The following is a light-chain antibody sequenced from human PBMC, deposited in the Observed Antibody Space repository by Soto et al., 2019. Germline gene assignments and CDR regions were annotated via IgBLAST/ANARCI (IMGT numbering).Light chain of an antibody. CDR3: QQYVHWPPGA. CDR2: DTS. V-gene: IGKV3-15*01. J-gene: IGKJ1*01. Sequence: EIVVTQSPATLSVSPGERVTLSCRAGQSVSSSLAWYQQRPGQAPRLLIYDTSTRAAGIAARFSGSGSGTEFTLTISSLQSEDSAVYYCQQYVHWPPGAFGQGTTVEIK. CDR1: QSVSSS.